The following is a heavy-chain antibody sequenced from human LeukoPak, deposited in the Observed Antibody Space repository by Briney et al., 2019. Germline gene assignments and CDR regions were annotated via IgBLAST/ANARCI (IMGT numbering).Heavy chain of an antibody. CDR2: ISGSGGST. J-gene: IGHJ4*02. CDR1: GFTFSSYA. V-gene: IGHV3-23*01. D-gene: IGHD3-10*01. CDR3: ARDRITMVRGGPGY. Sequence: GGSLRLSCAASGFTFSSYAMSWVRQAPGKGLEWVSAISGSGGSTYYADSVKGRFTISRDNAKNSLYLQMNSLRAEDTAVYYCARDRITMVRGGPGYWGQGTLVTVSS.